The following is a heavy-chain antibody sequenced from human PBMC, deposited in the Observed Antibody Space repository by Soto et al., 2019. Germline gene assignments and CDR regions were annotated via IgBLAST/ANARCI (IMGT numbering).Heavy chain of an antibody. CDR2: IYYSGSS. CDR3: AGFPGDSTPQSYSGRDV. CDR1: GGSISSYY. D-gene: IGHD2-15*01. J-gene: IGHJ6*04. Sequence: SETLSLTCTVSGGSISSYYWSWIRQPPGKGLEWIGYIYYSGSSNYNPSLKSRFTISVDTSKNQFSLKLSSVTAADTALYDCAGFPGDSTPQSYSGRDVWGKGTTVTVSS. V-gene: IGHV4-59*01.